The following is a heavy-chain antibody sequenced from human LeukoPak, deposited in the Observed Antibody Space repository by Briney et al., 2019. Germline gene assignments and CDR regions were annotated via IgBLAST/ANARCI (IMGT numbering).Heavy chain of an antibody. CDR3: ARATRGMVYAYNAFDI. CDR2: ISSSSSTI. V-gene: IGHV3-48*01. Sequence: GGSLRLSCAASGFTLSSYSMNWVRQAPGKGLEWVSYISSSSSTIYYADSVKGRFTISRDNAKNSLYLQMNSLRAEDTAVYYCARATRGMVYAYNAFDIWGQGTMVTVSS. J-gene: IGHJ3*02. CDR1: GFTLSSYS. D-gene: IGHD2-8*01.